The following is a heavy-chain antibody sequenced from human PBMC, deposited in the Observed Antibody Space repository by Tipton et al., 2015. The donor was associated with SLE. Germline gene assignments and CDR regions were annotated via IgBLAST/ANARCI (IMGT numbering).Heavy chain of an antibody. CDR1: GYSVSSGPY. J-gene: IGHJ5*02. Sequence: TLSLTCAVSGYSVSSGPYWGWIRQPPGKGLEWIANIDQSGTTYYNSSLMSRVTISIDTSKNQFFLDLNSVTAADTAIYYCARLGGGITPFFWFDPWGQGTLVTVSS. D-gene: IGHD3-3*02. CDR3: ARLGGGITPFFWFDP. CDR2: IDQSGTT. V-gene: IGHV4-38-2*01.